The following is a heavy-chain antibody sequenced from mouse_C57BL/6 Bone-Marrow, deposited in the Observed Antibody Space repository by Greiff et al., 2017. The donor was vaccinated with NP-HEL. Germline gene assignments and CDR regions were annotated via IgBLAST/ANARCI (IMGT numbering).Heavy chain of an antibody. CDR3: ARNPYGSSFGGFAY. J-gene: IGHJ3*01. D-gene: IGHD1-1*01. CDR1: GFSLTSYG. V-gene: IGHV2-2*01. CDR2: IWSGGST. Sequence: VQLQQSGPGLVQPSQSLSITCTVSGFSLTSYGVHWVRQSPGKGLEWLGVIWSGGSTAYNAAFISSLSISKDNSKSQVFFKMNSLQADDTAIYYCARNPYGSSFGGFAYWGQGTLVTVSA.